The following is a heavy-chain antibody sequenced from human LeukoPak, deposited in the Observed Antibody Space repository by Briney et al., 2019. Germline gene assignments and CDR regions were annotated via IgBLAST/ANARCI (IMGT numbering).Heavy chain of an antibody. J-gene: IGHJ4*02. Sequence: SVKVSCKASGFTFTSSAMQWVRQARGQRLEWIGWIVVGSGNTNYAQKFQERVTITRDMSTSTAYMELSSLRSEDTAVYYCAAASDYYDSSGYYGFDYWGQGTLVTVSS. CDR3: AAASDYYDSSGYYGFDY. D-gene: IGHD3-22*01. CDR2: IVVGSGNT. CDR1: GFTFTSSA. V-gene: IGHV1-58*02.